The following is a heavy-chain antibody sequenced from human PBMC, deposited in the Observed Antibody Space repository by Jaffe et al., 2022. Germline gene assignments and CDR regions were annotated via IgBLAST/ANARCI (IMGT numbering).Heavy chain of an antibody. J-gene: IGHJ4*02. V-gene: IGHV3-49*04. CDR1: GFTFGDYA. CDR3: TRGRFTFGGVIVANFDY. D-gene: IGHD3-16*02. CDR2: IRSKAYGGTT. Sequence: EVQLVESGGGLVQPGRSLRLSCTASGFTFGDYAMSWVRQAPGKGLEWVGFIRSKAYGGTTEYAASVKGRFTISRDDSKSIAYLQMNSLKTEDTAVYYCTRGRFTFGGVIVANFDYWGQGTLVTVSS.